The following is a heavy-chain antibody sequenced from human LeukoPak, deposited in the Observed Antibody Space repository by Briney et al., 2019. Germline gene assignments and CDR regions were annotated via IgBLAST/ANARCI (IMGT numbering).Heavy chain of an antibody. CDR1: GFTFSDYY. CDR3: ARFGGGLDH. V-gene: IGHV3-11*01. Sequence: GGSLRLSCAASGFTFSDYYMSWLRQAPGKGLEWISYMGGSGSTIYYADSVKGRFTVSRDNAKHSLYLQMNSLGAEDTAVYYCARFGGGLDHWGQGTLVTVSS. J-gene: IGHJ4*02. D-gene: IGHD3-10*01. CDR2: MGGSGSTI.